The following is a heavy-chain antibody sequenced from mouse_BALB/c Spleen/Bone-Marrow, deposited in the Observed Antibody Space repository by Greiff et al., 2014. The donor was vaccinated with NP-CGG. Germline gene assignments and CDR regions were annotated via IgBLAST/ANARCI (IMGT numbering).Heavy chain of an antibody. CDR3: ARGTTVHYYAMDY. CDR2: INPYNDGT. J-gene: IGHJ4*01. CDR1: GYTFTSYV. D-gene: IGHD1-1*01. Sequence: EVKLMESGPELVKPGASVKMSCKASGYTFTSYVMHWVKQKPGQGLEWIGYINPYNDGTKYNEKFKGKATLTSDKSSSTAYMELSSLTSEDSAVYYCARGTTVHYYAMDYWGQGTSVTVSS. V-gene: IGHV1-14*01.